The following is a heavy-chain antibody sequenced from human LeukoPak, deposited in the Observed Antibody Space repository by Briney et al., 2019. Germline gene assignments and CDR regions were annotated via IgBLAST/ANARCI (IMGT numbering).Heavy chain of an antibody. Sequence: PGGSLRLSCAASGFTFSSYAMSWVRHAPGKGLDWVSAISGSGTTTYYAYSVKGRFTISRDISKNTLYLQMNSLRAEDTAVYYCAKPLSAASGTDFHYWGQGTLVTVSS. J-gene: IGHJ4*02. CDR3: AKPLSAASGTDFHY. V-gene: IGHV3-23*01. D-gene: IGHD6-13*01. CDR2: ISGSGTTT. CDR1: GFTFSSYA.